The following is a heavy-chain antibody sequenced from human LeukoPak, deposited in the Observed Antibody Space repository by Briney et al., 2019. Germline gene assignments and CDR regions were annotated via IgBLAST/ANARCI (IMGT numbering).Heavy chain of an antibody. D-gene: IGHD5-18*01. J-gene: IGHJ3*02. V-gene: IGHV3-7*03. CDR1: GFTFSSNW. CDR2: IQPDGSEQ. CDR3: AKDPWIQLWYGSDAFDI. Sequence: GGSLRLSCVASGFTFSSNWMSWVRQAPGKGLEWVGNIQPDGSEQYPVDSVKGRFTISRDNSKSTLYLQMNSLRAEDTAVYYCAKDPWIQLWYGSDAFDIWGQGTMVTVSS.